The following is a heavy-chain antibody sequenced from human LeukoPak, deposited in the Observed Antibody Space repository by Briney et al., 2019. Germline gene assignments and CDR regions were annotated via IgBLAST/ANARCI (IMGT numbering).Heavy chain of an antibody. V-gene: IGHV4-39*01. CDR3: AREAAAPSYYFDY. J-gene: IGHJ4*02. CDR1: GGSISSSSNY. Sequence: PSETLSLTCTVSGGSISSSSNYWGWIRQPPGKGLEWIGSIYYSGSTYYNPSFKSRVTISVDTSKNQFSLKLSSVTAADTAVYYCAREAAAPSYYFDYWGQGTLVTVSS. CDR2: IYYSGST. D-gene: IGHD6-6*01.